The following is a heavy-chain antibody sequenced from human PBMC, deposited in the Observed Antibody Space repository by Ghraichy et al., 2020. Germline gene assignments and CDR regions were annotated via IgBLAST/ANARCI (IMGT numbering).Heavy chain of an antibody. V-gene: IGHV4-59*01. Sequence: SETLSLTCTVSGGSISSYYWSWIRQPPGKGLEWIGYIYYSGSTNYNPSLKSRVTISVDTSKNQFSLKLSSVTAADTAVYYCARDVGHYDFWSGNYYYGMDVWGQGTTVTVSS. CDR2: IYYSGST. CDR1: GGSISSYY. J-gene: IGHJ6*02. CDR3: ARDVGHYDFWSGNYYYGMDV. D-gene: IGHD3-3*01.